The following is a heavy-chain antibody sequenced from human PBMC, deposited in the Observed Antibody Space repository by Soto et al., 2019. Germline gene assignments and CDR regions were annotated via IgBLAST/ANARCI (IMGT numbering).Heavy chain of an antibody. D-gene: IGHD1-7*01. Sequence: KTSETLSLTCTVSGGSIRSSSYYWGWIRQPPGKGLEWIGSFYYSGSTYYNPSLKSRVTISVDTSKNQFSLKLTSVTAADTGVYYCASRNYGTNWGFDPWGQGTLVTVSS. V-gene: IGHV4-39*01. CDR2: FYYSGST. CDR1: GGSIRSSSYY. J-gene: IGHJ5*02. CDR3: ASRNYGTNWGFDP.